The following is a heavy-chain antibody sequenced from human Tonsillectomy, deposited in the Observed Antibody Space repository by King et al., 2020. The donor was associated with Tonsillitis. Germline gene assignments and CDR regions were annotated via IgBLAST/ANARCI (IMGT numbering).Heavy chain of an antibody. CDR2: ISHDGSQK. Sequence: VQLVESGGGVVQPGRSLRLSCETSGFAFNYHGMHWVRQAPGKGLEWVAVISHDGSQKKYADSVKGRFLISRDNSKNTLFLEMKSLRPEDTAVIYCAKNEVEDGHGSDRYIAWGQGTLVTVSS. D-gene: IGHD6-19*01. V-gene: IGHV3-30*18. J-gene: IGHJ5*02. CDR1: GFAFNYHG. CDR3: AKNEVEDGHGSDRYIA.